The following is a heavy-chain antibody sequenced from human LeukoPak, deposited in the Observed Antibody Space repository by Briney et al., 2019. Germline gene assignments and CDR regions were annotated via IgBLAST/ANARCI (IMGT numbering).Heavy chain of an antibody. CDR3: ARHTPHRGYSYGYSDY. CDR1: GYSFTSYW. D-gene: IGHD5-18*01. CDR2: IYPGDSDT. J-gene: IGHJ4*02. Sequence: GESLKISCKGSGYSFTSYWIGWVRQMPGKGLEWMGIIYPGDSDTRYSPSFQGQVTISAEKSISTAYLQWSSLKASDTAMYYCARHTPHRGYSYGYSDYWGQGTLVTVSS. V-gene: IGHV5-51*01.